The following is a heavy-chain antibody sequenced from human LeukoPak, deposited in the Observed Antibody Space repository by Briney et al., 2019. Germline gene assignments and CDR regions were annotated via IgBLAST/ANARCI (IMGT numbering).Heavy chain of an antibody. J-gene: IGHJ4*02. CDR3: ARGAYYYED. CDR2: ISSSSSTI. CDR1: GFTFSSHS. Sequence: GFLRLSCAASGFTFSSHSMNWVRQAPGKGLEWVSYISSSSSTIYYADSVKGRFTISRDNAKNSLYLQMNSLRAEDTAVYYCARGAYYYEDWGQGTLVTVSS. V-gene: IGHV3-48*01. D-gene: IGHD3-22*01.